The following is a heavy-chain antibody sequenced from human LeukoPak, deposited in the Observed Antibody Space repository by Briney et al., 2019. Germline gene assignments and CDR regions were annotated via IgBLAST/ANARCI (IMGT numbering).Heavy chain of an antibody. CDR3: ATLDIVVVPAAGS. J-gene: IGHJ5*02. Sequence: QPGGSLRLSCAASGFTCSSYGMHWVHQAPGKALEWVAFIRYDGSNKYYADSVKGRFTISRDNSKNTLYLQMNSLRAEDTAVYYCATLDIVVVPAAGSWGQGTLVTVSS. V-gene: IGHV3-30*02. D-gene: IGHD2-2*03. CDR1: GFTCSSYG. CDR2: IRYDGSNK.